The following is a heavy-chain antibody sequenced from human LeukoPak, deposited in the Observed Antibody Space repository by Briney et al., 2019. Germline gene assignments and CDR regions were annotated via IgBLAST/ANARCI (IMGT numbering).Heavy chain of an antibody. D-gene: IGHD2-15*01. CDR1: GFSFSSYR. J-gene: IGHJ4*02. V-gene: IGHV3-21*06. Sequence: GGSLRLSCAASGFSFSSYRMNWVRQAPGKGLEWVSSVSNSGDYIHYADSVKGRFTISRDNSKNSLYLQMNSLRAEDTAVYYCARADIVVVVATFDYWGQGTLVTVSS. CDR2: VSNSGDYI. CDR3: ARADIVVVVATFDY.